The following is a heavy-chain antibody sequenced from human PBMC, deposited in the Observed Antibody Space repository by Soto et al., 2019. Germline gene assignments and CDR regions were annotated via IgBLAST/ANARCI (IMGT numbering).Heavy chain of an antibody. Sequence: QITLKESGPRLVKPTQTLTLTCTFAGFSLSTSGVGVGWIRQPPGKALEWLALIYWDDDKRYSPSLKSRLTITKDTSKNQVVLTMTNMDPVDTATYYSAHRGGTHTFDYCRQGTLVTVSS. V-gene: IGHV2-5*02. CDR1: GFSLSTSGVG. D-gene: IGHD3-16*01. CDR2: IYWDDDK. J-gene: IGHJ4*02. CDR3: AHRGGTHTFDY.